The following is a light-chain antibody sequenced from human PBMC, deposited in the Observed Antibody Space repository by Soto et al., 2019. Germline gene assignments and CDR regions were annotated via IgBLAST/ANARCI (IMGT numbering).Light chain of an antibody. Sequence: QSVLTQPASVSGSPGQSITISCTGTSSDVGSYNLVSWYQQHPGKAPELMIYEGSKRHSGVSNRFSGSKSGNTASLIISGLQAEDEADYYCCSYAGSSTLVFGGGTKLTVL. CDR3: CSYAGSSTLV. J-gene: IGLJ2*01. CDR2: EGS. CDR1: SSDVGSYNL. V-gene: IGLV2-23*01.